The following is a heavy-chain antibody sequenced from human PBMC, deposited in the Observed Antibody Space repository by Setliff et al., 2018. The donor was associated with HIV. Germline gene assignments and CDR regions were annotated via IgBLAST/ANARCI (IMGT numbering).Heavy chain of an antibody. CDR3: ARERRGGYSGYDSHWYFDL. Sequence: SETLSLTCTVSGGSASNSRYYWAWIRQPPGKGLEWIGYIYYSGSTNYNPSLKSRVTISVDTSKNQFSLKLSSVTAADTAVYYCARERRGGYSGYDSHWYFDLWGRGTLVTVSS. V-gene: IGHV4-61*01. D-gene: IGHD5-12*01. J-gene: IGHJ2*01. CDR1: GGSASNSRYY. CDR2: IYYSGST.